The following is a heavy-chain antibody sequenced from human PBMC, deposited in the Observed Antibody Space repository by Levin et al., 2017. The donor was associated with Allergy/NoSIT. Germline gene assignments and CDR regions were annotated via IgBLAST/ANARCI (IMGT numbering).Heavy chain of an antibody. CDR1: GGSISSYY. CDR2: IYYSGST. Sequence: PGGSLRLSCTVSGGSISSYYWSWIRQPPGKGLEWIGYIYYSGSTNYNPSLKSRVTISVDTSKNQFSLKLSSVTAADTAVYYCARDGGYYDILTGYYTHNWFDPWGQGTLVTVSS. V-gene: IGHV4-59*01. D-gene: IGHD3-9*01. J-gene: IGHJ5*02. CDR3: ARDGGYYDILTGYYTHNWFDP.